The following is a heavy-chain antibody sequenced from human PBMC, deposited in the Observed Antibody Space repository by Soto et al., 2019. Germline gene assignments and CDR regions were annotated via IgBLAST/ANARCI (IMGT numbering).Heavy chain of an antibody. Sequence: GGSLRLSCAASGFTFSSYSMNWVRQAPGKGLEWVSYISSSSTIYYADSVKGRFTISRDNAKNSLYLQMNSLRAEDTAVYYCAGDIRFLAYWGQGTLVTVSS. V-gene: IGHV3-48*01. J-gene: IGHJ4*02. D-gene: IGHD3-3*01. CDR1: GFTFSSYS. CDR3: AGDIRFLAY. CDR2: ISSSSTI.